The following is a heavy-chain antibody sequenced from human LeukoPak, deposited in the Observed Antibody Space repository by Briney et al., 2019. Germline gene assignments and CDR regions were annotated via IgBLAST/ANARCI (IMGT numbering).Heavy chain of an antibody. J-gene: IGHJ4*02. CDR3: ARDPAY. CDR1: GGSFSGYY. Sequence: SETLSLTCDVYGGSFSGYYWSWIRQPPGKGLEWVGYYYYSGSTNYNPSLKSRVTISVDTSKDQFSLKLSSVTAADTAVYYCARDPAYCGQGTLVTVSS. CDR2: YYYSGST. V-gene: IGHV4-59*01.